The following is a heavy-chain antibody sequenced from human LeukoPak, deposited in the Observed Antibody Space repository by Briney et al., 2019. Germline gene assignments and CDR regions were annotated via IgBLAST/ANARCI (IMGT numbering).Heavy chain of an antibody. Sequence: PSETLSLTCAVSGVSISSGGYSWSWLRQPPGKGLEWIVYIYHSGSTYYNPSLKSRVTISVDRSKNQFSLKLSSVTAADTAVYYCARADIGLSFFDYWGQGTLVTVSS. CDR3: ARADIGLSFFDY. CDR2: IYHSGST. V-gene: IGHV4-30-2*01. CDR1: GVSISSGGYS. J-gene: IGHJ4*02.